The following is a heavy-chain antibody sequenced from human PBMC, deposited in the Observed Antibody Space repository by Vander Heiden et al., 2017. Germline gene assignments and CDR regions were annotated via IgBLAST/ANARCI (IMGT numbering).Heavy chain of an antibody. CDR3: AIPRYYDRGAFHI. D-gene: IGHD3-16*01. V-gene: IGHV3-23*01. CDR1: GFTFRTYA. J-gene: IGHJ3*02. Sequence: EVQLLESGGGLVQPGGSLRLSCAASGFTFRTYAMSWVRQAPGKGLEWVSAISGSGGVTDYADSVKGRFTISRDNFKSTLFLQMNSLRAADTALYFCAIPRYYDRGAFHIWGRGTMVTVSS. CDR2: ISGSGGVT.